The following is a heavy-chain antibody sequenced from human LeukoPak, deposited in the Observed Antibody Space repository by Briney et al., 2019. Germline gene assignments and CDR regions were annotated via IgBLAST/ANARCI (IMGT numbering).Heavy chain of an antibody. CDR2: ISAYNGNT. D-gene: IGHD6-19*01. CDR3: ARALGRIAVAGTGGY. CDR1: GYTFTSYG. Sequence: ASVKVSCKASGYTFTSYGISWVRQAPGQGLEWMGWISAYNGNTNYAQKLQGRVTMTTDTSTSTAYMELRSLRFDDTAVYYCARALGRIAVAGTGGYWGQGTLVTVSS. V-gene: IGHV1-18*04. J-gene: IGHJ4*02.